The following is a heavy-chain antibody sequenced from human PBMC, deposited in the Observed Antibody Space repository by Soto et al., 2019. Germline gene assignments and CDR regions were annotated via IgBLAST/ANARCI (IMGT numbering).Heavy chain of an antibody. V-gene: IGHV3-23*01. Sequence: GGSLRLSCAASGFAFSTYAMTWVRQAPGKGLEWVSVISGSGGSSYYAASVKGRFTISRDNSKNTLYLQMNGLRAEDTALYCCAKVTKRAAAGRYEYYKYGMDVWGQGTTVTVSS. CDR3: AKVTKRAAAGRYEYYKYGMDV. J-gene: IGHJ6*02. D-gene: IGHD6-13*01. CDR2: ISGSGGSS. CDR1: GFAFSTYA.